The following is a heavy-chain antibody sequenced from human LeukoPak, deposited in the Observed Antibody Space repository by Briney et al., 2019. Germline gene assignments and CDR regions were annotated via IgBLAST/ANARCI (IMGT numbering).Heavy chain of an antibody. J-gene: IGHJ4*02. Sequence: ASVKVSCKVSGYTLTELSMHWVRQAPGKGLEWMGGFDPEDGETIYAQKFQGRVTMTEDTSTDTAYMELSSLRSEDTAVYYCATVVVTAPGEDHFDYWGQGTLVTVSS. CDR3: ATVVVTAPGEDHFDY. D-gene: IGHD2-21*02. CDR2: FDPEDGET. V-gene: IGHV1-24*01. CDR1: GYTLTELS.